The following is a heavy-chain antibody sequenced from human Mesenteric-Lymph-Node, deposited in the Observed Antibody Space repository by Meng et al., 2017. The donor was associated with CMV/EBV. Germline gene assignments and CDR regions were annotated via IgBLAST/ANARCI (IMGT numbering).Heavy chain of an antibody. D-gene: IGHD3-10*01. Sequence: SETLSLTCTVSGGSISSSSYYWGWIRQPPGKGLEWIGSIYYSGSTYHNPSLKSRVTISVDTSKNQFSLKLSSVTAADTAVYYCARPTLLADAFDIWGQGTMVTVSS. J-gene: IGHJ3*02. V-gene: IGHV4-39*01. CDR2: IYYSGST. CDR3: ARPTLLADAFDI. CDR1: GGSISSSSYY.